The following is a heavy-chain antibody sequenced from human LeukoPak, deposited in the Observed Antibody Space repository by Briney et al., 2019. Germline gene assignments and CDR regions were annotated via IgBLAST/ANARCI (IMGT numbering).Heavy chain of an antibody. J-gene: IGHJ4*02. CDR3: ARARKDRGSNDY. CDR1: GGSISSYY. Sequence: SETLSLTCTVSGGSISSYYWSWIRQHPGKGLEWIGYIYYSGSTYYNPSLKSRVTISVDTSKSQFSLKLSSVTAADTAVYYCARARKDRGSNDYWGQGTLVTVSS. V-gene: IGHV4-59*06. CDR2: IYYSGST.